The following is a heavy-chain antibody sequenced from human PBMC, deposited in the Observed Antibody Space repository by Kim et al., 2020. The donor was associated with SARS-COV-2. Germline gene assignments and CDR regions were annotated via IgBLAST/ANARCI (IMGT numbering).Heavy chain of an antibody. CDR2: ISSSSTYI. V-gene: IGHV3-21*01. CDR3: ARGRSTGRSRDVFDI. J-gene: IGHJ3*02. D-gene: IGHD2-15*01. CDR1: GFTFSTYS. Sequence: GGSLRLSCAASGFTFSTYSMNWVRQAPGKGLEWVSSISSSSTYIYYADSVKGRFTISRDNAKNSLYLQMNSLRAEDTAVYYCARGRSTGRSRDVFDIWGQGTMVTVSS.